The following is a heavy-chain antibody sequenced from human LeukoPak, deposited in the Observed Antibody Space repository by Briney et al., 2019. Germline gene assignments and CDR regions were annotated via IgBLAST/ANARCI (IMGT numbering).Heavy chain of an antibody. D-gene: IGHD1-26*01. CDR3: ARELREHGVFDI. Sequence: GGSLRLSCAASGFTVSRNYMSWVRQAPGKGLEWVSEIYSDGSTYYAASVKGRFSISRDNSKNTVHLQMNSLRAEDTAVYYCARELREHGVFDIWGQGTMVTVSS. V-gene: IGHV3-53*01. CDR1: GFTVSRNY. J-gene: IGHJ3*02. CDR2: IYSDGST.